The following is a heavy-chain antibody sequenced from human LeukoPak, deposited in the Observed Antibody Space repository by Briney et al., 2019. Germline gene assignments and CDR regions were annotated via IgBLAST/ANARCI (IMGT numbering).Heavy chain of an antibody. CDR3: AKGPPYYYDSSALGGNGMDV. D-gene: IGHD3-22*01. J-gene: IGHJ6*02. CDR1: GFTFSSYA. Sequence: PGGSLRLSCAASGFTFSSYAMSWVRQAPGKGLEWVSAISGSGGSTYYADSVKGRFTISRDNSKNTLYLQMNSLRAEDTAVYYCAKGPPYYYDSSALGGNGMDVWGQGTTVTVSS. CDR2: ISGSGGST. V-gene: IGHV3-23*01.